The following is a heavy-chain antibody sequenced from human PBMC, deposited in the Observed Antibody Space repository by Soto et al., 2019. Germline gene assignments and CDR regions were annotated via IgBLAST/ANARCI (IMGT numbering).Heavy chain of an antibody. CDR3: ANRPVGGSGPPPFDP. CDR2: IYWDDDK. D-gene: IGHD3-10*01. J-gene: IGHJ5*02. V-gene: IGHV2-5*02. CDR1: GFSLNTRGVG. Sequence: QITLKESGPTLVKPTQTLTLTCTFSGFSLNTRGVGVGWIRQPPGKALEWLALIYWDDDKRYSPSLESRRTIVKDTSKHQVVLIMTNMDPVDTATSYCANRPVGGSGPPPFDPWGQGTLVTVSS.